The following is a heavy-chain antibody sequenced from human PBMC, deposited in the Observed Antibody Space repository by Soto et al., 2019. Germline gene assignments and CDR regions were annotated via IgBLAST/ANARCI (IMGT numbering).Heavy chain of an antibody. CDR1: GASISGFY. CDR2: IYATGTT. Sequence: QVQLQESGPGLVKPSETLSLTCTVSGASISGFYWSWIRKSAGKGLEWIGLIYATGTTDYNPSLKSRVIMSVDTSKKEFSLKLRSVTAADTAVYYCVRDGTKTLRDWFDPWGQGISVTVSS. D-gene: IGHD1-1*01. J-gene: IGHJ5*02. CDR3: VRDGTKTLRDWFDP. V-gene: IGHV4-4*07.